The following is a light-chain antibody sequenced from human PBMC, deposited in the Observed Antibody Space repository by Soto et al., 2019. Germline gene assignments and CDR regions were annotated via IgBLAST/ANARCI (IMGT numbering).Light chain of an antibody. CDR1: QSISSS. V-gene: IGKV1-39*01. CDR2: AAS. Sequence: DLQMTQSPSSLSASVGDRVTITCRASQSISSSLNWYQQKPGKAPKLLIYAASSLQSGVPSRFSGSGSWTDFTLTISSLQPEDFATYYCQQSYRTPLTFGGGTKVEI. J-gene: IGKJ4*01. CDR3: QQSYRTPLT.